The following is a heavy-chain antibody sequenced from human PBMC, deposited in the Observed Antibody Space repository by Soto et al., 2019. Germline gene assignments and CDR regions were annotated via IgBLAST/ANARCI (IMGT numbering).Heavy chain of an antibody. CDR1: GGSISSGGYS. D-gene: IGHD3-3*01. CDR3: ARGPSADKIDF. V-gene: IGHV4-30-4*01. J-gene: IGHJ4*02. CDR2: IYNSGST. Sequence: SETLSLTCAVSGGSISSGGYSWSWIRQPPGEGLEWIGHIYNSGSTYSNPSLRGRVTISVDTSKSQFSLKLSSVTAADTAVYYCARGPSADKIDFWGQGTLVTVS.